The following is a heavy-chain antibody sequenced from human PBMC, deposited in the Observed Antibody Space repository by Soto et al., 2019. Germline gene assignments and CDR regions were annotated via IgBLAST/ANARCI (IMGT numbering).Heavy chain of an antibody. Sequence: ASVKVSCKASGYTFTSYGISWVRQAPGQGLEWMGWISAYNGNTNYAQKLQGRVTMTTDTSTSTAYMELRSLRSDDTAVYYCARDHGSHYSSSSDYWGQGTLVTVSS. J-gene: IGHJ4*02. D-gene: IGHD6-6*01. CDR2: ISAYNGNT. CDR3: ARDHGSHYSSSSDY. V-gene: IGHV1-18*01. CDR1: GYTFTSYG.